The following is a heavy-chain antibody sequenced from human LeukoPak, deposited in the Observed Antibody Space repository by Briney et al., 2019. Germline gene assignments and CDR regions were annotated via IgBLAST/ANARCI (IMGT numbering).Heavy chain of an antibody. J-gene: IGHJ4*02. V-gene: IGHV3-48*01. Sequence: GGSLRLSCAASGFSFGDYSMAWARQAPGKGLEWVSYIRSDSSAIYYADSVKGRFTISRDNAKKSLYLQMNSLRAEDTAVYYCASREGYYYDSSGIALGIWGQGTLVTVSS. CDR3: ASREGYYYDSSGIALGI. D-gene: IGHD3-22*01. CDR2: IRSDSSAI. CDR1: GFSFGDYS.